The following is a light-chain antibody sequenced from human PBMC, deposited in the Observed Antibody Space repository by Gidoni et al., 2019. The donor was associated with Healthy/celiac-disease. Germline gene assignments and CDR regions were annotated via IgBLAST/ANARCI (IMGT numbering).Light chain of an antibody. CDR1: KLGDKY. CDR2: QDS. J-gene: IGLJ2*01. V-gene: IGLV3-1*01. Sequence: SYELTQPPSVSVSPGQTASITCSGDKLGDKYACWYQQKPGQSPVLVIYQDSKRPSGSPERFSGSNSGNTATLTISGTQAMDEADYYCQAWDSSTKGVFGGGTKLTVL. CDR3: QAWDSSTKGV.